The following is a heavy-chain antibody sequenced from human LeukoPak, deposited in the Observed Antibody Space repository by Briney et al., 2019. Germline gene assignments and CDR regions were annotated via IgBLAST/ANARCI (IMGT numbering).Heavy chain of an antibody. D-gene: IGHD2-2*01. CDR3: ARDSHIVVVPAAPGGYYYYYYGMDV. V-gene: IGHV1-18*01. CDR1: GGTFSSYA. Sequence: ASVKVSCKASGGTFSSYAISWVRQAPGQGLEWMGWISAYNGDTNYAQKLQGRVTMTTDTSTSTAYMELRSLRSDDTAVYYCARDSHIVVVPAAPGGYYYYYYGMDVWGQGTTVTVSS. J-gene: IGHJ6*02. CDR2: ISAYNGDT.